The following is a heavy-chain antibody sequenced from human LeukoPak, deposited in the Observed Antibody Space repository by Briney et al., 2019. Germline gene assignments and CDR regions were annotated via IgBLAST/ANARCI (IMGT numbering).Heavy chain of an antibody. J-gene: IGHJ3*02. CDR2: ISSSGST. V-gene: IGHV4-38-2*02. D-gene: IGHD3-22*01. CDR1: AYSISSGYY. CDR3: ARGPYSYDSSGAFDI. Sequence: SETLSLTCIVSAYSISSGYYWGWIRQPAGKGLEWIGRISSSGSTNYNPSLKSRVTISVDTSKNQFSLKLSSVTAADTAVYFCARGPYSYDSSGAFDIWGQGTMVTVSS.